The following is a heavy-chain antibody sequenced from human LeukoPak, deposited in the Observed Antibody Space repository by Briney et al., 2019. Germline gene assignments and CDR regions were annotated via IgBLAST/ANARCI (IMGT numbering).Heavy chain of an antibody. V-gene: IGHV3-21*01. Sequence: GGSLRLSCAASGFTFSSYSMNWVRQAPGKGLEWVSSISSSSSYIYYADSVKGRFTISRDNAKNSLYLQMNSLRAEDTAVYYCARGPYEYCSTTSCYYCGYGGRGNRVSVS. J-gene: IGHJ4*02. CDR2: ISSSSSYI. CDR3: ARGPYEYCSTTSCYYCGY. D-gene: IGHD2-2*01. CDR1: GFTFSSYS.